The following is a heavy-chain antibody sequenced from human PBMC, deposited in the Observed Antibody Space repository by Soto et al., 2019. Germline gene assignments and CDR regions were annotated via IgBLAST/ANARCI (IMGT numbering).Heavy chain of an antibody. D-gene: IGHD6-19*01. CDR3: ARDRRYSSGWTLTAYYYYYGMDV. CDR1: GYTFTSYG. J-gene: IGHJ6*02. V-gene: IGHV1-18*01. CDR2: ISAYNGNT. Sequence: GASVKVSCKASGYTFTSYGISWVRQAPGQGLEWMGWISAYNGNTNYAQKLQGGVTMTTDTSTSTAYMELRSLRSDDTAVYYCARDRRYSSGWTLTAYYYYYGMDVWGQGTTVTVSS.